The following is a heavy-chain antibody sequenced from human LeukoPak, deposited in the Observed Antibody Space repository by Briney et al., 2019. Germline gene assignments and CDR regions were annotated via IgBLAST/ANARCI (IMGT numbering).Heavy chain of an antibody. V-gene: IGHV3-23*01. J-gene: IGHJ6*02. CDR3: ARDPYYDFWSGYLYYYYGMDV. D-gene: IGHD3-3*01. CDR2: TSGSGGST. Sequence: TGGSLRLSCAASGFTFSSYAMSWVRQAPGKGLEWVSATSGSGGSTYYADSVKGRFTISRDNSKNTLYLQMNSLRAEDTAVYYCARDPYYDFWSGYLYYYYGMDVWGQGTTVTVSS. CDR1: GFTFSSYA.